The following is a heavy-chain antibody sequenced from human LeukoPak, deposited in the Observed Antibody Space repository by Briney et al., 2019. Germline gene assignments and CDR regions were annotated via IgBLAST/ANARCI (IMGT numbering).Heavy chain of an antibody. Sequence: GGSQRLSCVASGFTFSRYWMTWVRQAPGKGLEWVANINQDGGEKYYVDSVKGRFTISRDNAKNSLFLQMNSLRAEDTAVYYCARDKESGDSYFDSWGQGTLVTVSS. CDR1: GFTFSRYW. J-gene: IGHJ4*02. CDR2: INQDGGEK. CDR3: ARDKESGDSYFDS. D-gene: IGHD7-27*01. V-gene: IGHV3-7*03.